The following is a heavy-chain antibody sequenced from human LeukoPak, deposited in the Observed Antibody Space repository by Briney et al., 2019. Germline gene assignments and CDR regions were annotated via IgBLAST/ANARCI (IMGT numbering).Heavy chain of an antibody. CDR2: INTNTGNP. CDR3: ARDKPRAFWSGYSYGMDV. D-gene: IGHD3-3*01. Sequence: RRASVKVSCKASGYTFTSYAMNWVRQAPGQGLEWMGWINTNTGNPTYAQGFTGRFVFSLDTSVSTAYLQISSLKAEDTAVYYCARDKPRAFWSGYSYGMDVWGQGTTVTVSS. CDR1: GYTFTSYA. J-gene: IGHJ6*02. V-gene: IGHV7-4-1*02.